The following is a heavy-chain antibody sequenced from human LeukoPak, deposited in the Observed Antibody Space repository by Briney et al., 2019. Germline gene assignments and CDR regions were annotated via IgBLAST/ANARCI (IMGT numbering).Heavy chain of an antibody. D-gene: IGHD6-13*01. Sequence: PGGSLRLSCAASQFAFSSYAMSWVRQAPGRGLEWVSAISGNGGSTYYRDSVKGRFTISRDNSKNTLYLQMNSLRAEDTAVYYCAKESAGWYFDLWGRGTLVTVSS. CDR3: AKESAGWYFDL. J-gene: IGHJ2*01. CDR2: ISGNGGST. V-gene: IGHV3-23*01. CDR1: QFAFSSYA.